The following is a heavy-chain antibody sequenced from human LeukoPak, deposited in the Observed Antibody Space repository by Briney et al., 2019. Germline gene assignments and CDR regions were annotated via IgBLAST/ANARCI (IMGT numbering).Heavy chain of an antibody. J-gene: IGHJ5*02. V-gene: IGHV4-34*01. D-gene: IGHD1-26*01. CDR3: ARRELLRAYWFSP. Sequence: SETLSLTCAVYGGSFSGYYWSWIRQPPGKGLEWIGEINHSGTTNYNPSLKSRVTISEDTSKDQVSLNLNYVTAADTAVYYCARRELLRAYWFSPWGQGTLVIVSS. CDR2: INHSGTT. CDR1: GGSFSGYY.